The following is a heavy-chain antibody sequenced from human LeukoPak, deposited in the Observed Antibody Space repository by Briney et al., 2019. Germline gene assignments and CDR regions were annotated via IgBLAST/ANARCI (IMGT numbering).Heavy chain of an antibody. D-gene: IGHD6-19*01. V-gene: IGHV1-2*02. Sequence: ASVKVSSKASEYTFTGYYMHWVRQAPGQGLEWMGWINPNSGGTNYAQKFQGRATMTRDTSISTAYMELSRLRSDDTAVYYCARGGSGWYGGLGYWGQGTLVTVSS. CDR1: EYTFTGYY. CDR3: ARGGSGWYGGLGY. CDR2: INPNSGGT. J-gene: IGHJ4*02.